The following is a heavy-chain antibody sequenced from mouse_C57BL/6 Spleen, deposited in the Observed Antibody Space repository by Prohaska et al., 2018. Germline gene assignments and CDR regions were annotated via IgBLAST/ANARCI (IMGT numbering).Heavy chain of an antibody. CDR2: INPNNGGT. D-gene: IGHD2-3*01. CDR3: ARSDGYYDYAMDY. Sequence: LKIPRKASGYTFTDYNMDWVKQSHGKSLEWIGDINPNNGGTIYNQKFKGKATLTVDKSSSTAYMELRSLTSEDTAVYYCARSDGYYDYAMDYWGQGTSVTVSS. CDR1: GYTFTDYN. V-gene: IGHV1-18*01. J-gene: IGHJ4*01.